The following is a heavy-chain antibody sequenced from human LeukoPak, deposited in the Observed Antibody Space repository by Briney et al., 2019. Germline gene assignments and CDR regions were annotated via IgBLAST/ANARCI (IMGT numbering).Heavy chain of an antibody. J-gene: IGHJ6*02. CDR2: IYYSGST. D-gene: IGHD3-3*01. CDR3: ARGRITIFGVVYGMDV. Sequence: PSETLSLTCTVSGGSISSGGYYWGWIRQHPGKGLEWIGYIYYSGSTYYNPSLKSRVTISVDTSKNQFSLKLSSVTAADTAVYYCARGRITIFGVVYGMDVWGQGTTVTVSS. V-gene: IGHV4-31*03. CDR1: GGSISSGGYY.